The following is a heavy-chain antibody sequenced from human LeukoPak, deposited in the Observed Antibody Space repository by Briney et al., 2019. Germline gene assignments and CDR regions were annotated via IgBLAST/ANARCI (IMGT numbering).Heavy chain of an antibody. D-gene: IGHD3-10*01. J-gene: IGHJ3*02. CDR3: VSSGSPLDDAFDI. V-gene: IGHV4-34*01. CDR2: NNHSGST. Sequence: SETLSLTCAVYGGSFSGYYWSWIRQPPGKGLEWIGENNHSGSTNYNPSLKSRVTISVDTSKNQFSLKLSSLTAADTAVYYCVSSGSPLDDAFDIWGQGTMVTVSS. CDR1: GGSFSGYY.